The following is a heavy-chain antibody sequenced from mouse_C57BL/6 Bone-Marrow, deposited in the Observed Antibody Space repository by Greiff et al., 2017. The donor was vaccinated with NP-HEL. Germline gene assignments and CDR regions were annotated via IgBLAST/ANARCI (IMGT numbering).Heavy chain of an antibody. V-gene: IGHV1-66*01. CDR2: IYPGSGNT. J-gene: IGHJ3*01. D-gene: IGHD1-1*01. CDR1: GYSFTSYY. CDR3: AREKGYYGSSPAWFAY. Sequence: VQLQQSGPELVKPGASVKISCKASGYSFTSYYIHWVKQRPGQGLEWIGWIYPGSGNTKYNEKFKGKATLTADTSSSTAYMQLSSLTSEDSAVYYCAREKGYYGSSPAWFAYWGQGTLVTVSA.